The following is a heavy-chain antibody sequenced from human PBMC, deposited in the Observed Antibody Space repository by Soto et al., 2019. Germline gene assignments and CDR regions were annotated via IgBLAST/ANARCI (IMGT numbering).Heavy chain of an antibody. J-gene: IGHJ3*02. CDR2: IYNSGST. CDR1: GGSITSDYGYY. V-gene: IGHV4-61*08. CDR3: SRGKPTHAYLWPPITGSGAFDI. D-gene: IGHD6-25*01. Sequence: QVHLQESGPGLVKASETLSFTCTVSGGSITSDYGYYWSWIRQPPGKGLEWIGHIYNSGSTYYNPSLKSRVTISVDKSKNQFSLEVTSVTAADTAVYYCSRGKPTHAYLWPPITGSGAFDIWGQGTVVTASS.